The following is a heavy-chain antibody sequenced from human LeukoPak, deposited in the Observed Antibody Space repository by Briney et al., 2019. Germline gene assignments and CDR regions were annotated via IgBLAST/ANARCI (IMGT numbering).Heavy chain of an antibody. CDR1: GGSISSHY. CDR3: ARTNYYDSSGYRYYYYYYYMDV. CDR2: IYYSGST. V-gene: IGHV4-59*11. D-gene: IGHD3-22*01. Sequence: PSETLSLTCTVSGGSISSHYWSWIRQPPGKGLEWIGYIYYSGSTNYNPSLKSRVTISVDASKNQFSLKLSSVTAADTAVYYCARTNYYDSSGYRYYYYYYYMDVWGKGTTVTVSS. J-gene: IGHJ6*03.